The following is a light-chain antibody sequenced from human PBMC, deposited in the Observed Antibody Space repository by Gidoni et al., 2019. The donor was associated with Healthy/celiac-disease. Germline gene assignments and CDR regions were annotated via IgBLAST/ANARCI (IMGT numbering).Light chain of an antibody. CDR3: QYYDSSLSAL. CDR1: SSNIGAGYD. CDR2: GNS. V-gene: IGLV1-40*01. J-gene: IGLJ2*01. Sequence: QSVLTPPPSRSECPGQRLTSSCTGSSSNIGAGYDVPWYQQLPGTAPKLLIYGNSNRPSGVPDRFSGSKSGTSASLAITGLQDEDEADYYCQYYDSSLSALFGGGTKLTVL.